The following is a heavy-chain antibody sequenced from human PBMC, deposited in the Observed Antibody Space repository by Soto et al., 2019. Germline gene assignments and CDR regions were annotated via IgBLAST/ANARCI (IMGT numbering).Heavy chain of an antibody. Sequence: SVKVSCKASGGTFSSYAISWVRQAPGQGLEWMGGIIPIFGTANHAQKFQGRVTITADESTSTAYMELSSLRSEDTAVYYCARQPPYYDFWSGLTSGYYYYYYGMDVWGQGTTVTVSS. D-gene: IGHD3-3*01. J-gene: IGHJ6*02. CDR3: ARQPPYYDFWSGLTSGYYYYYYGMDV. CDR2: IIPIFGTA. V-gene: IGHV1-69*13. CDR1: GGTFSSYA.